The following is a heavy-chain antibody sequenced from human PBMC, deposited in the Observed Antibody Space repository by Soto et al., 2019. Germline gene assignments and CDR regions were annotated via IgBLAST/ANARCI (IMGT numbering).Heavy chain of an antibody. CDR1: GGSISSGDYY. CDR3: ARDDSRYFDWLFSPGVEYYGMDV. CDR2: IYYSGST. V-gene: IGHV4-30-4*01. J-gene: IGHJ6*02. D-gene: IGHD3-9*01. Sequence: SETLSLTCTVSGGSISSGDYYWSWIRQPPGKGLEWIGYIYYSGSTYYNPSLKSRVTISVDTSKNQFSLKLSSVTAADTAVYYCARDDSRYFDWLFSPGVEYYGMDVWGQGTTVTVSS.